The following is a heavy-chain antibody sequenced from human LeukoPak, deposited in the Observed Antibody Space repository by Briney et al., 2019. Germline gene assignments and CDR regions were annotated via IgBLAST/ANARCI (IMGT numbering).Heavy chain of an antibody. CDR3: ARDTHAFQYGSGSFDAFDI. CDR2: IIPILGIA. D-gene: IGHD3-10*01. J-gene: IGHJ3*02. V-gene: IGHV1-69*04. Sequence: GASVKVSCKASGYTFTSYYMHWVRQAPGQGLEWMGRIIPILGIANYAQKFQGRVTITADKSTSTAYMELSSLRSEDTAVYYCARDTHAFQYGSGSFDAFDIWGQGTMVTVSS. CDR1: GYTFTSYY.